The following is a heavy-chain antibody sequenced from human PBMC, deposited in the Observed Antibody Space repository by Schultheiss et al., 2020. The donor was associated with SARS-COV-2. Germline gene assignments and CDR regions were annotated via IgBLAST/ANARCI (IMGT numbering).Heavy chain of an antibody. Sequence: GGSLRLSCAASGFTFSSYEMNWVRQAPGKGLEWVGRIKSKTDGGTTDYAAPVKGRFTISRDDSKNTLYLQMNSLKTEDTAVYYCARGCSGGSCYSTGMDVWGQGTTVTVSS. CDR1: GFTFSSYE. CDR2: IKSKTDGGTT. V-gene: IGHV3-15*01. D-gene: IGHD2-15*01. CDR3: ARGCSGGSCYSTGMDV. J-gene: IGHJ6*02.